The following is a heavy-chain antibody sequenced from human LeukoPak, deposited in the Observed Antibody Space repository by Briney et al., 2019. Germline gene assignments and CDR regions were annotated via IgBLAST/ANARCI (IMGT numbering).Heavy chain of an antibody. CDR2: INPSGGST. D-gene: IGHD3-10*01. J-gene: IGHJ4*02. CDR3: ARAILNSNVLLWFGESVGPFDY. CDR1: GYTFTSYY. Sequence: ASVKVSCKASGYTFTSYYMHWVRQAPGQGLEWMGIINPSGGSTSYAQKFQGRVTMTRDTSTSTVYMELSSLRSEDTAVYYCARAILNSNVLLWFGESVGPFDYWGQGTLVTVSS. V-gene: IGHV1-46*01.